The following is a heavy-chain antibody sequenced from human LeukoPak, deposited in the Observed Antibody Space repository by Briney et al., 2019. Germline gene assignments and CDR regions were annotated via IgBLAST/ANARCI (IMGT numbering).Heavy chain of an antibody. CDR3: AREASSGWHIDY. CDR2: IYYTGST. J-gene: IGHJ4*02. V-gene: IGHV4-59*01. D-gene: IGHD6-19*01. CDR1: GGSISDYY. Sequence: PSETLSLTCAVSGGSISDYYWGWVRQPPGKGLEWIGYIYYTGSTNYNPSLKSRVTMSVDTSKNQFSLKVSSVTAADTAVYYCAREASSGWHIDYWGQGTLVTVSS.